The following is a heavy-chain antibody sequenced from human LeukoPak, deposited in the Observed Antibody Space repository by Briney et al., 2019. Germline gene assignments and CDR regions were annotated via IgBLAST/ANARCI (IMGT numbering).Heavy chain of an antibody. D-gene: IGHD2-2*01. V-gene: IGHV4-39*01. CDR1: GDSISSSSYY. CDR3: ARQEVYCSSTSCYARGYSYGTFFDY. J-gene: IGHJ4*02. CDR2: IYCSEST. Sequence: SETLSLTCTVSGDSISSSSYYWRWLRQPPGKGLEWIGTIYCSESTYYNPSLKSRVTISVDTSKNQFSLKLSSVTAADTAVYYCARQEVYCSSTSCYARGYSYGTFFDYWGQGTLVTVSS.